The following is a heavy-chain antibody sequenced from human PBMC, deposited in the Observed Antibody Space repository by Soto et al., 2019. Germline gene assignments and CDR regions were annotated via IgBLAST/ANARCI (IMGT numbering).Heavy chain of an antibody. CDR2: INHSGST. CDR3: ARAQYSSTWYDY. J-gene: IGHJ4*02. CDR1: GGSFSGYY. V-gene: IGHV4-34*01. D-gene: IGHD6-13*01. Sequence: SETLSLTCAVYGGSFSGYYWSWIRQPPGKGLEWIGEINHSGSTNYNPSLKSRVTISVDTPKNHFSLKLSSVTAADTTVYYCARAQYSSTWYDYWGQGPLVIVSS.